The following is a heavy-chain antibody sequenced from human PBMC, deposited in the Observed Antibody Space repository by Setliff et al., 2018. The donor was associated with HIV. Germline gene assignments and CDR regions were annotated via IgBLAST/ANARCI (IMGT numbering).Heavy chain of an antibody. CDR2: ISPYSGRT. Sequence: GASVKVSCKSSGYSFGSYGINWVRQAPGQGLEWMGWISPYSGRTTYAQKFQGRVTMTADTSTNTVHMEPRSLRSDDTAVYYCASCGSDYYMDVWGRGTTVTVSS. J-gene: IGHJ6*03. CDR3: ASCGSDYYMDV. D-gene: IGHD5-12*01. CDR1: GYSFGSYG. V-gene: IGHV1-18*01.